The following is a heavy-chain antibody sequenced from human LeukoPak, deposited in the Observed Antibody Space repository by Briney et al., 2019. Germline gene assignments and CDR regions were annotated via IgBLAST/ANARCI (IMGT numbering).Heavy chain of an antibody. J-gene: IGHJ4*02. CDR3: ARAVGPGGSYLN. CDR1: GGSISSHY. V-gene: IGHV4-59*11. CDR2: IYYSGST. D-gene: IGHD1-26*01. Sequence: SETLSLTCTVSGGSISSHYWSWIRQPPGKGLEWIGYIYYSGSTNYNPSLKSRVTISVDTSKNQFSLKLSSVTAADTAVYYCARAVGPGGSYLNWGQGTLVTVSS.